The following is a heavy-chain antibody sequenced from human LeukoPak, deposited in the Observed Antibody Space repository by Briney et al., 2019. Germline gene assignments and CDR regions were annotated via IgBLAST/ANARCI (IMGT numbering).Heavy chain of an antibody. CDR1: GFTFSSYG. V-gene: IGHV3-30*02. J-gene: IGHJ4*02. CDR2: IRHDGSNK. Sequence: GGSLRLSCAASGFTFSSYGMHWVRQAPGKGLEWVAFIRHDGSNKFYADSVRGRFTISRDNSKNTLFLQMDSLRTEDTAVYYCAKDPSATVTPNYFDYWGQGTLVTVSS. CDR3: AKDPSATVTPNYFDY. D-gene: IGHD4-11*01.